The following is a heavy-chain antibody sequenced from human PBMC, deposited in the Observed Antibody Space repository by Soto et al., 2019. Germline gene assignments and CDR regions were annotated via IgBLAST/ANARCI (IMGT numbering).Heavy chain of an antibody. CDR1: GFTFSSYG. J-gene: IGHJ4*02. CDR2: IWYDGSNK. V-gene: IGHV3-33*01. D-gene: IGHD3-10*01. Sequence: QVQLVESGGGVVQPGRSLRLSCAASGFTFSSYGRHWVRQAPGKGLEWVAVIWYDGSNKYYADSVKGRLTITRDNSKNTLNLQMNSLRAEDTAVYYCARDRGWGGFDYWGQGTLVTVSS. CDR3: ARDRGWGGFDY.